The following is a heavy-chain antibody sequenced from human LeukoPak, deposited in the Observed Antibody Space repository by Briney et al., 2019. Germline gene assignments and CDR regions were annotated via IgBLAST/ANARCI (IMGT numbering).Heavy chain of an antibody. Sequence: SETLSLTCTVSGGSISSGSFYWSWIRQPAGKGLEWIGRMYTSGSTNYNPSLKSRVTISVDTSKNQVSLKLSSVTAADTAVYYCAGVTCSGGSCYSLGGIDYWGQGTLVTVSS. V-gene: IGHV4-61*02. D-gene: IGHD2-15*01. CDR1: GGSISSGSFY. CDR2: MYTSGST. J-gene: IGHJ4*02. CDR3: AGVTCSGGSCYSLGGIDY.